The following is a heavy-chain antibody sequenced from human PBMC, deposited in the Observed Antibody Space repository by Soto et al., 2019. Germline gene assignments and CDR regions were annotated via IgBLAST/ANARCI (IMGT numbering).Heavy chain of an antibody. Sequence: QVQLMQSGAEVKKPGASVKVSCKASGDTFTDYYIHWVRQAPGQGLEWMGTVNPSGGHTTYARHVLGSGTMTRDKSTSTLYMELTSLTSDATAVYYCARGGHVVVVTAALDYWGQGTLVTVSS. D-gene: IGHD2-21*02. J-gene: IGHJ4*02. CDR2: VNPSGGHT. CDR3: ARGGHVVVVTAALDY. CDR1: GDTFTDYY. V-gene: IGHV1-46*01.